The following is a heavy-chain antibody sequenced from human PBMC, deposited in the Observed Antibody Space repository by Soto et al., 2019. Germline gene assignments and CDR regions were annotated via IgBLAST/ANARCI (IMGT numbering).Heavy chain of an antibody. J-gene: IGHJ3*01. D-gene: IGHD2-21*01. CDR1: GFTFSTYG. CDR3: AKSGDTWDAIGV. V-gene: IGHV3-30*18. Sequence: HPGGSLRLSCAASGFTFSTYGMHWVRQAPGKGLEWVAVISYDGSDKFYADSLKGRFTISRDNSKNTLFLQINSLSSEDTALYYCAKSGDTWDAIGVWGQGTMVTVSS. CDR2: ISYDGSDK.